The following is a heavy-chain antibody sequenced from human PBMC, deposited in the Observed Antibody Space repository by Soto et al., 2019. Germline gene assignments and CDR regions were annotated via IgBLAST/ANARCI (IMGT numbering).Heavy chain of an antibody. CDR3: ARGDYFDISGPFSDAFDI. CDR2: IKPDGSER. CDR1: GFTFSTYW. V-gene: IGHV3-7*04. Sequence: PGGSLRLSCAASGFTFSTYWMSWVRQAPGKGLEWVANIKPDGSERWYVDSVKGRFTISRDNAKNLLYLQMNSLRAEDTAVYYCARGDYFDISGPFSDAFDIWGQGTLVTVSS. D-gene: IGHD3-22*01. J-gene: IGHJ3*02.